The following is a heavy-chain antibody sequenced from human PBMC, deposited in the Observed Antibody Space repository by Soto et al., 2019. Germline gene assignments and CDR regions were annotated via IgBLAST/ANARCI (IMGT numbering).Heavy chain of an antibody. CDR2: IYYSGST. D-gene: IGHD3-9*01. CDR3: ARFSRYFDWLSPRGGMDV. CDR1: GGSISSYY. V-gene: IGHV4-59*01. Sequence: SETLSLTCTVSGGSISSYYWSWIRQPPGKGLEWIGYIYYSGSTIYNPSLKSRVTISVDMSQNQFSLNLNYVTAADTAMYYCARFSRYFDWLSPRGGMDVWGQGTTVTVPS. J-gene: IGHJ6*02.